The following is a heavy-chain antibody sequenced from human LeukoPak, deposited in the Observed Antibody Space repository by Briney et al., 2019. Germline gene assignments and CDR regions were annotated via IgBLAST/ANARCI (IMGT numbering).Heavy chain of an antibody. CDR3: AADGSDFWSGYPYYFDY. D-gene: IGHD3-3*01. Sequence: GASVKVSCKASGFTFTSSAVQWVRQARGQRLEWIGWIVVGSGNTNYAQKFQERATITRDMSTSTAYMELSSLRSEDTAVYYCAADGSDFWSGYPYYFDYWGQGTLVTVSS. V-gene: IGHV1-58*01. CDR2: IVVGSGNT. CDR1: GFTFTSSA. J-gene: IGHJ4*02.